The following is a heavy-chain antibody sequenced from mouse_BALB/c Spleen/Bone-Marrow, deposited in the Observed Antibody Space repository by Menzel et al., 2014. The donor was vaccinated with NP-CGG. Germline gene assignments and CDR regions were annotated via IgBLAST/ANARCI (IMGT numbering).Heavy chain of an antibody. D-gene: IGHD3-1*01. V-gene: IGHV14-3*02. CDR2: IDPANGNT. CDR1: GFNIKDTY. CDR3: ARTPRATFYFDY. Sequence: VQLKQSGAELVKPGASVKLSCTASGFNIKDTYMHWVKQRPEQGLEWIGRIDPANGNTKYDPKFQGKATITADTSSNSAHLQLFSLTSEDTAVYYCARTPRATFYFDYWGQGTTLTVSS. J-gene: IGHJ2*01.